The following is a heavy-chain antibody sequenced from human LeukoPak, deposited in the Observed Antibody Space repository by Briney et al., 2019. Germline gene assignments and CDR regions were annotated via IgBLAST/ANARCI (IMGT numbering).Heavy chain of an antibody. D-gene: IGHD3-16*02. CDR1: GFTFDDYA. J-gene: IGHJ4*02. Sequence: GGSLRLSCAASGFTFDDYAMHWVRQAPGKGLEWVSGISWNSGSIGYADSVKGRFTISRDNAKNSLYLQMNSLRAEDTALYYCAKGLRLGELSPLGYWGQGTLVTDSS. CDR3: AKGLRLGELSPLGY. V-gene: IGHV3-9*01. CDR2: ISWNSGSI.